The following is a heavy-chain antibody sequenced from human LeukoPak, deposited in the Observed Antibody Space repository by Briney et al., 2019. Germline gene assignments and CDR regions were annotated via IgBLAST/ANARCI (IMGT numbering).Heavy chain of an antibody. Sequence: SETLSLTCAVYGGSFSGYYWSWIRQPPGKGLEWIGGINHSGSTNYNPSLKSRVTISVDTSKNQFSLKLSSVTAADTAVYYCAKDIVLFGSMNDYWGQGTLVTVSS. CDR1: GGSFSGYY. D-gene: IGHD2-21*01. CDR2: INHSGST. J-gene: IGHJ4*02. V-gene: IGHV4-34*01. CDR3: AKDIVLFGSMNDY.